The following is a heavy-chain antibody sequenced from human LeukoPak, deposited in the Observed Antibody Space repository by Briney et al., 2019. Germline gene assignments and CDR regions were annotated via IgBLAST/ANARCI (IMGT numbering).Heavy chain of an antibody. V-gene: IGHV3-7*01. CDR1: GFTFSSYW. CDR2: IKQNGSEK. D-gene: IGHD2-15*01. J-gene: IGHJ4*02. CDR3: ARDAELGGFDY. Sequence: GGSLRLSCAASGFTFSSYWMSWVRQAPGKGLEWAANIKQNGSEKYYVDSVKGRFTISRDNAKNSLYLQMNSLRAEDTAVYYCARDAELGGFDYWGQGTLVTVSS.